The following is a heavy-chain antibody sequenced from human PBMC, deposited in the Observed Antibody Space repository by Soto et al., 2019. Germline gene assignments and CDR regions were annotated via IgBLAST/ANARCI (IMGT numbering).Heavy chain of an antibody. CDR3: ARDPLNRRLTMIVDPC. CDR1: GFAFSTYG. J-gene: IGHJ4*02. D-gene: IGHD3-22*01. CDR2: TWHDESNK. Sequence: GGSLRLSCAASGFAFSTYGMHWVRQAPGKGLEWVAVTWHDESNKYYADSVRGRFTISRDNSQNALSLQLNSLRADDSAMYFCARDPLNRRLTMIVDPCWGQGPLVTVSS. V-gene: IGHV3-33*01.